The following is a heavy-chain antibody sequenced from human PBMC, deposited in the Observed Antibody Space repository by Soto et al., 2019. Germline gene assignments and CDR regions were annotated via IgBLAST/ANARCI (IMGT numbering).Heavy chain of an antibody. CDR2: IYHSGRT. J-gene: IGHJ4*02. V-gene: IGHV4-4*02. CDR1: GGSVSSTNW. CDR3: ARDRAVSARGSFDY. D-gene: IGHD6-19*01. Sequence: QVQLQESGPGLVEPSGTLSLTCAVSGGSVSSTNWWRWVRQPPGKGLEWIGEIYHSGRTYYNPSLKSRVTRSVDKSKNQFSLRLSSVTAADTAVYFCARDRAVSARGSFDYWGQGTLVTVSS.